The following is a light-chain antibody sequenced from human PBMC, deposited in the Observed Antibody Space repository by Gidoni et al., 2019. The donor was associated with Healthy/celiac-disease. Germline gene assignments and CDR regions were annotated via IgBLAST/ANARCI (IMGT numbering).Light chain of an antibody. Sequence: DIQMTQSPSSLSSSVGDRVTITCRASQSISSYLNGYKQKPGKAPNLLIYAASSLQSGVPSRFSGSGSGTDFTLTISSLQPEDFATYYCQQSYSTPPYTFGQGTKLEIK. CDR1: QSISSY. J-gene: IGKJ2*01. CDR2: AAS. V-gene: IGKV1-39*01. CDR3: QQSYSTPPYT.